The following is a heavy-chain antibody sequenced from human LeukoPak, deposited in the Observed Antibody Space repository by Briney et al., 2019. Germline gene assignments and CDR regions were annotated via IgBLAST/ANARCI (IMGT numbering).Heavy chain of an antibody. CDR3: ARGTPMVRGVIIRLRWVYFDY. V-gene: IGHV1-69*05. Sequence: SVKVSCKASGGTFSSYAISWVRQAPGQGLEWMGGIIPIFGTANYAQKFQGRVTITTDESTSTAYMELSSLRSEDTAVYYCARGTPMVRGVIIRLRWVYFDYWGQGTLVTVSS. D-gene: IGHD3-10*01. CDR1: GGTFSSYA. J-gene: IGHJ4*02. CDR2: IIPIFGTA.